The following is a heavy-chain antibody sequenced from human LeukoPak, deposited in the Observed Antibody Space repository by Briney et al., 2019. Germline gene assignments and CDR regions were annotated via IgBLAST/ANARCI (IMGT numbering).Heavy chain of an antibody. V-gene: IGHV3-74*01. J-gene: IGHJ1*01. CDR2: IKNDGKIT. D-gene: IGHD3-3*01. CDR3: LLIILGGSSQH. CDR1: EFTFNNYW. Sequence: GGSLRLSCAASEFTFNNYWMHWVRQAPGKGLVWVSRIKNDGKITTYADSVKGRFTTSRDNAKNTFYLQMNSLRVEDTAVYYCLLIILGGSSQHWGQGTLVTVSS.